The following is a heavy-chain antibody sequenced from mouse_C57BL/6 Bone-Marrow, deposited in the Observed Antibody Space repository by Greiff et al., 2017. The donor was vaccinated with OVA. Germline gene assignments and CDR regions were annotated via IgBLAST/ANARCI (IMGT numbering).Heavy chain of an antibody. CDR3: ARVLDY. Sequence: QVQLQQSGAELVRPGTSVKLSCKASGYTFTSYWMHWVKQRPGQGLEWIGVIDPSDSYTNYNQKFKGKATLTVDTSSSTAYMQLSSLTSEDSAVYYCARVLDYWGQGTTLTVSS. CDR1: GYTFTSYW. J-gene: IGHJ2*01. CDR2: IDPSDSYT. V-gene: IGHV1-59*01.